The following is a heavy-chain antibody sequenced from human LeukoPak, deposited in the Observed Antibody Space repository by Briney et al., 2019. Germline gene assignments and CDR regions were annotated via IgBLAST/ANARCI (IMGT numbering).Heavy chain of an antibody. CDR2: INPSGGST. J-gene: IGHJ4*02. CDR3: ARGRGAIVLMVYVLDRYYFDY. CDR1: GYTFTSYY. D-gene: IGHD2-8*01. Sequence: ASVKVSCKASGYTFTSYYMHWVRQAPGQGLEWMGIINPSGGSTSYAQEFQGRVAMTRDTSTSTVYMELSSLRSEDTAVYYCARGRGAIVLMVYVLDRYYFDYWGQGTLVTVSS. V-gene: IGHV1-46*01.